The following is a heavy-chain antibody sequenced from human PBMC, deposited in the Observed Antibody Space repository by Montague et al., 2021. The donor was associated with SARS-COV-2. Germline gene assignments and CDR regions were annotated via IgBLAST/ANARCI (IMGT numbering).Heavy chain of an antibody. V-gene: IGHV4-61*02. CDR3: ARAHSGSWAHLDN. D-gene: IGHD5-12*01. CDR1: GGSIRSGSYY. CDR2: IYTGGTT. Sequence: TLSLTCTVSGGSIRSGSYYWSWIRQPAGKGLEWIGRIYTGGTTDYSFFLKSRVTISVDTSKNQFSLKLTSVTAADTAVYYCARAHSGSWAHLDNWGQGSLVTVSS. J-gene: IGHJ4*02.